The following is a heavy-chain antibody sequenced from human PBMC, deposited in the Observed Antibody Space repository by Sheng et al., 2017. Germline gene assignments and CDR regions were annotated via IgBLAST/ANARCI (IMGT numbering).Heavy chain of an antibody. V-gene: IGHV4-39*01. D-gene: IGHD6-6*01. J-gene: IGHJ6*03. Sequence: QLQLQESGPGLVKPSETLSLTCTVSGGPITSSSYYWGWIRQPPGKGLEWIVSIYYSGSTYYNPSLRSRVTISVDTSKNQFSLKLSSVTAADTAVYYCARHHTSSLYNYYMDVWGKGTTVTRLL. CDR2: IYYSGST. CDR1: GGPITSSSYY. CDR3: ARHHTSSLYNYYMDV.